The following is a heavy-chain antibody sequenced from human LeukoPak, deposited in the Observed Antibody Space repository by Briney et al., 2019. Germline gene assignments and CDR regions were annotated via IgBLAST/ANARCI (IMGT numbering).Heavy chain of an antibody. Sequence: HSGGSLGLSCAASGFTFSSYAMHWVRQAPCKGLEWVAVISYDGSNKYYADSVKGRFTISRDNSKNTLYLQMNSLRGEDTAVYYCAKDSVPAAIRMQYFDLWGRGTLVTVSS. D-gene: IGHD2-2*02. CDR2: ISYDGSNK. CDR3: AKDSVPAAIRMQYFDL. V-gene: IGHV3-30-3*01. J-gene: IGHJ2*01. CDR1: GFTFSSYA.